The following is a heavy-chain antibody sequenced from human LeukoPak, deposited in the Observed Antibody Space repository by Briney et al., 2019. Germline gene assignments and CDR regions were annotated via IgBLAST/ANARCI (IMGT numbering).Heavy chain of an antibody. Sequence: GGSLRLSCAASGFTFSDYYMSWIRQAPGKGLEWVSYISSSGCTIYYADSVKGRFTISRDNAKNSLYLQMNSLRTEDTAVYYCAKTTGRADYSSDGGYYGLDVWGQGTTVTVSS. CDR1: GFTFSDYY. CDR3: AKTTGRADYSSDGGYYGLDV. J-gene: IGHJ6*02. V-gene: IGHV3-11*04. CDR2: ISSSGCTI. D-gene: IGHD4-11*01.